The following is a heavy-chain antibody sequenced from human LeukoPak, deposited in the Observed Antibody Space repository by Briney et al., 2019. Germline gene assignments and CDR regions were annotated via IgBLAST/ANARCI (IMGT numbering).Heavy chain of an antibody. V-gene: IGHV4-34*01. J-gene: IGHJ1*01. CDR2: INHSGST. D-gene: IGHD6-13*01. Sequence: QPSETLSLTYAVYGGSFSGYYWSWIRQPPGKGLEWIGEINHSGSTNYNPSLKSRVTISVDTSKNQFSLKLSSVTAADTAVYYCARVLGSWYRGYFQHWGQGTLVTVSS. CDR3: ARVLGSWYRGYFQH. CDR1: GGSFSGYY.